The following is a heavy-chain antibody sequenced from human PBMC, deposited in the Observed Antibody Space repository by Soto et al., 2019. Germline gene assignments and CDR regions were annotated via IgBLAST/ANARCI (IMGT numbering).Heavy chain of an antibody. D-gene: IGHD6-13*01. V-gene: IGHV4-61*01. CDR2: IYYSGST. Sequence: SETLSLTCTVSGGSVSSGSYYWSWIRQPPGKGLEWIGYIYYSGSTNYNPSLKSRVTISVDTSKNQFSLKLSSVTAADTAVYYCARGPLVAAAGTVYYYYGMDVWGQGTTVTV. CDR1: GGSVSSGSYY. J-gene: IGHJ6*02. CDR3: ARGPLVAAAGTVYYYYGMDV.